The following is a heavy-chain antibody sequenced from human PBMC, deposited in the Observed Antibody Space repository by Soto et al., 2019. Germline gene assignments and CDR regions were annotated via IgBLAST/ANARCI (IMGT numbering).Heavy chain of an antibody. CDR2: ISYDGSNK. CDR1: GFTFSSYG. J-gene: IGHJ5*02. Sequence: VGSLRLSCAASGFTFSSYGMHWIRQAPGKGLEWVAVISYDGSNKYYADSVKGRFTTSRDNSKNTLYLQMNSLRAEDTAVYYCAKDSGGFYSSSSGGDWFDPWGQGTLVTVSS. D-gene: IGHD6-6*01. CDR3: AKDSGGFYSSSSGGDWFDP. V-gene: IGHV3-30*18.